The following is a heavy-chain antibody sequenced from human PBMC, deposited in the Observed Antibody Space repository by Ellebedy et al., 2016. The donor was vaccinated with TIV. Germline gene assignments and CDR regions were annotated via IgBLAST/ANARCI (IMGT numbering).Heavy chain of an antibody. CDR2: ISSSSSYM. Sequence: GGSLRLXCAASGSTFHFYNMNWVRQAPGKGLEWVSSISSSSSYMYYADSVKGRFTVSRDNAKNSLYLEMISLRAEDTAVYYCARSGFSSSWDDAFDVWGQGTMVTVSS. J-gene: IGHJ3*01. D-gene: IGHD6-13*01. CDR3: ARSGFSSSWDDAFDV. CDR1: GSTFHFYN. V-gene: IGHV3-21*01.